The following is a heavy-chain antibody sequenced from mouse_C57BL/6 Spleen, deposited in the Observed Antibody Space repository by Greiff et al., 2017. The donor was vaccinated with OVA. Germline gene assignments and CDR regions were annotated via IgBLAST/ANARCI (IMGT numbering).Heavy chain of an antibody. CDR3: ARDSYYGSPYYFDY. D-gene: IGHD1-1*01. V-gene: IGHV1-52*01. CDR2: IDPSDSET. CDR1: GYTFTSYW. J-gene: IGHJ2*01. Sequence: VQLQQSGAELVRPGSSVKLSCKASGYTFTSYWMHWVKQRPIQGLEWIGNIDPSDSETHYNQKFKDKATLTVDKSSSTAYMQLSSLTSEDSAVYYCARDSYYGSPYYFDYWGQGTTLTVSS.